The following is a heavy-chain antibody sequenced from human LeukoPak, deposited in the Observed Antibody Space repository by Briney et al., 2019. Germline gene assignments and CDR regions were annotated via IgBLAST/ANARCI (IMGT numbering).Heavy chain of an antibody. V-gene: IGHV4-39*07. CDR1: GGSISSSSYY. CDR3: ARGLRAGWFDP. D-gene: IGHD2-15*01. J-gene: IGHJ5*02. Sequence: SETLSLTCTVSGGSISSSSYYWGWIRPPPGKGLEWIGSIYYSGSTYYNPSLKSRVTISVDTSKNQFSLKLSSVTAADTAVYYCARGLRAGWFDPWGQGTLVTVSS. CDR2: IYYSGST.